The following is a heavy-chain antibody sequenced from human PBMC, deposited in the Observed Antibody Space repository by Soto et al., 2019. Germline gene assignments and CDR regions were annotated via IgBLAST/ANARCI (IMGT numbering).Heavy chain of an antibody. CDR2: IYYSGSP. J-gene: IGHJ6*02. Sequence: QLQLQESGPGLVKPSETLSLTCTVSGGSISRSSYYWGWIRQPPGKGLERSGSIYYSGSPYYNPSPNNRVTISVNTSKNPFSLKLSSLTAADTAVYYCASRLYYDSSGFEGGGMDVWGQGTTVTVSS. V-gene: IGHV4-39*01. D-gene: IGHD3-22*01. CDR1: GGSISRSSYY. CDR3: ASRLYYDSSGFEGGGMDV.